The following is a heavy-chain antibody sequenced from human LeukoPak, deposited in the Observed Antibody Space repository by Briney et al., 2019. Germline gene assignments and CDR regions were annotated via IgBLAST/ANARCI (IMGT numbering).Heavy chain of an antibody. V-gene: IGHV1-2*02. CDR1: GYTFTGYY. Sequence: ASVKVSCKASGYTFTGYYIHWVRQAPGQGLEWMGWINPDSGGTNYAYNFQGRVTMTRDTSISTAYMELSRLRSDDTAVYYCARAGYYYDSSGYSTPFDYWGQGTLVTVSS. CDR2: INPDSGGT. J-gene: IGHJ4*02. D-gene: IGHD3-22*01. CDR3: ARAGYYYDSSGYSTPFDY.